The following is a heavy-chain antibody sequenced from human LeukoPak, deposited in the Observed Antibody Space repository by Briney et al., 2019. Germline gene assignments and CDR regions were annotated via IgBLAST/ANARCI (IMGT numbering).Heavy chain of an antibody. CDR3: ARLLNNDNAGDPDTFDM. CDR2: IYYTGTT. CDR1: SGSISSHY. D-gene: IGHD2-21*02. J-gene: IGHJ3*02. Sequence: PSETLSLACTVSSGSISSHYWNWIRQSPERGLEWIGFIYYTGTTRYNPSLRGRVTMSVDSSRNHFSLKLTSMTAADTALYYCARLLNNDNAGDPDTFDMWGQGTMVTVSS. V-gene: IGHV4-59*11.